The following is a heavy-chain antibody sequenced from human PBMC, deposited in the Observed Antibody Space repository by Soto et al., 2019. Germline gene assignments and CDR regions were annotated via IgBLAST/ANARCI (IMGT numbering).Heavy chain of an antibody. J-gene: IGHJ4*02. CDR2: INAGNGNT. CDR3: ARDAGEGATADGFEY. CDR1: GYTFTSYA. V-gene: IGHV1-3*01. Sequence: ASVKISCKASGYTFTSYAMHWVRQAPGQRLEWMGWINAGNGNTKYSQKFQGRVTITRDTSASTAYMELSSLRSEDTAVYYCARDAGEGATADGFEYWGQGTLVTVSS. D-gene: IGHD1-26*01.